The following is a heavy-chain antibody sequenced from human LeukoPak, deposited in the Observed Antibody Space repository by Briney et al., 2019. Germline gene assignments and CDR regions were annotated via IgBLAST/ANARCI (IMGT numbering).Heavy chain of an antibody. D-gene: IGHD6-13*01. V-gene: IGHV4-30-2*01. CDR3: ARARVPIAAAGTGWFDP. CDR2: IYHSGST. Sequence: PSQTLSLTCAVSGGSISSGGYSWSWIRQPPGKGLEWMGYIYHSGSTYYNPSLKSRVTISVDRSKNQFSLELSPVTAADTAVYYCARARVPIAAAGTGWFDPWGQGTLVTVSS. J-gene: IGHJ5*02. CDR1: GGSISSGGYS.